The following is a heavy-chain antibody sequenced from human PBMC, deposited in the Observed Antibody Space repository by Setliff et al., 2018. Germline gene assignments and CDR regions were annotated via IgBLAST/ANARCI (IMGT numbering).Heavy chain of an antibody. CDR2: ISPYSGES. D-gene: IGHD3-16*01. J-gene: IGHJ4*02. Sequence: ASVKVSCKTSGFSFITFGFSWVRQAPGQGLEWMGWISPYSGESNYAQKFQDRLTVTADTSTKTTYMELRSLTSDDTAVYFCTRSRAPRVVLAADFDLWGQGTLVTVSS. CDR1: GFSFITFG. CDR3: TRSRAPRVVLAADFDL. V-gene: IGHV1-18*01.